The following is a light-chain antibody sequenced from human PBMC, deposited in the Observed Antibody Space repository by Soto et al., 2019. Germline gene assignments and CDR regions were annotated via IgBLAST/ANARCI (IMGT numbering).Light chain of an antibody. Sequence: DIQMTQSLSSLSASVGDRVTITCQANQDINNSLTWYQQRPGEAPKLLIYDASILEAGVPSRFSGSGFGTTFTLTISSLQPEDFATYYCQQCDNLPLSFGGGTKVELK. CDR2: DAS. V-gene: IGKV1-33*01. CDR3: QQCDNLPLS. J-gene: IGKJ4*01. CDR1: QDINNS.